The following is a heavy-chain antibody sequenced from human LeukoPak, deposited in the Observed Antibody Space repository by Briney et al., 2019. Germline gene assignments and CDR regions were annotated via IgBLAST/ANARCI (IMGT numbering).Heavy chain of an antibody. V-gene: IGHV3-66*01. CDR3: ARDSGIRGYGY. CDR1: GFTVSSNY. J-gene: IGHJ4*02. Sequence: PGGSLRLSCAASGFTVSSNYMSWVRQAPGKGLEWVSVIYSGGSTYHADSVKGRFTISRDNSKNTLYLQMNSLRAEDTAVYYCARDSGIRGYGYWGQGTLVTVSS. CDR2: IYSGGST. D-gene: IGHD3-3*02.